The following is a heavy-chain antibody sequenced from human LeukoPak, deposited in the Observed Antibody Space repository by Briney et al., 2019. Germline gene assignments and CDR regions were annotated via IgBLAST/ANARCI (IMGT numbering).Heavy chain of an antibody. D-gene: IGHD3-3*01. CDR3: ARDRGAGTIFGVVIMRGHPVDY. CDR1: GFTFSIYW. CDR2: IKQDGSDK. J-gene: IGHJ4*02. Sequence: GGSLGLSCAASGFTFSIYWMSWVRQAPGKGLEWVANIKQDGSDKYYVDSVKGRFTISRDNAKNSLYLQMNSLRAEDTAVYYCARDRGAGTIFGVVIMRGHPVDYWGQGTLVTVSS. V-gene: IGHV3-7*01.